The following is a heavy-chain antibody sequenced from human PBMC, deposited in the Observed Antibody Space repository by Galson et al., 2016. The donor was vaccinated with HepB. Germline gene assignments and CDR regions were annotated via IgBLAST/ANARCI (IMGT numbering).Heavy chain of an antibody. V-gene: IGHV6-1*01. J-gene: IGHJ4*02. Sequence: CAISGDSVSSNSAAWNWFRQSTPRGLEWLGRTYYRSKWYNDYRLSLKTRISINADTSRNEVSLQLKSVTLEDTAVYYCARTRSRGWSDAFDYWGQGTLVTISS. CDR1: GDSVSSNSAA. CDR3: ARTRSRGWSDAFDY. CDR2: TYYRSKWYN. D-gene: IGHD6-19*01.